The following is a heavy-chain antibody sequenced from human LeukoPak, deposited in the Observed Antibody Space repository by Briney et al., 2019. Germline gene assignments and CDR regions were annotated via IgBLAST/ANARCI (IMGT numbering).Heavy chain of an antibody. V-gene: IGHV1-18*01. D-gene: IGHD3-10*01. CDR3: ARWLGISVRGFDP. Sequence: ASVKVSCKASGYTFTSYGVSWVRQAPGHGREWRGWISAYNGNTNYAQKLQGRVTMTTDTSTSTAYMELRSLRSDDTAVYYCARWLGISVRGFDPWGQGTLVTVSS. CDR1: GYTFTSYG. J-gene: IGHJ5*02. CDR2: ISAYNGNT.